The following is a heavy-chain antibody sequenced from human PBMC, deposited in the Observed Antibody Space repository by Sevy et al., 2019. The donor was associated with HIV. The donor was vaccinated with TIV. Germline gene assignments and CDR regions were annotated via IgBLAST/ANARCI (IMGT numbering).Heavy chain of an antibody. Sequence: SETLSLTCTVSGGSISSSSYYWGWIRQPPGKGLEWIGRFNYSGRTYYNPSLQCPVTFSVDTSKNQFSLKLSCVTAADTAVYYCARLDFWSGYPYFDYWGQGTLVTVSS. D-gene: IGHD3-3*01. V-gene: IGHV4-39*01. CDR1: GGSISSSSYY. CDR2: FNYSGRT. J-gene: IGHJ4*02. CDR3: ARLDFWSGYPYFDY.